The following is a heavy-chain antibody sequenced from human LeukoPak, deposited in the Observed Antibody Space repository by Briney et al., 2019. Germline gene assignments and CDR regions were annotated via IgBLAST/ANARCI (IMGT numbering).Heavy chain of an antibody. CDR3: ARGYYYDSSGHIDY. CDR1: RFSFSSYG. CDR2: IWYDGSNK. Sequence: GGSLRLSCAASRFSFSSYGMHWVRQAPGKGLEWVAVIWYDGSNKYYSDSVKGRFTISRDNSKNTLYLQMNSLRAEDTAVYYCARGYYYDSSGHIDYWGQGTLVTVSS. V-gene: IGHV3-33*01. J-gene: IGHJ4*02. D-gene: IGHD3-22*01.